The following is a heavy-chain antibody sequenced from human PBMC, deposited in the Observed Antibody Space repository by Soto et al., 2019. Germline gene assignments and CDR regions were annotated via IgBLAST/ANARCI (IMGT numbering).Heavy chain of an antibody. J-gene: IGHJ6*02. CDR1: GYTFTGYY. Sequence: ASVKVSCKASGYTFTGYYMHWVRQAPGQGLEWMGWIDPNSGGTNYAQKFQGRVTMTRDTSISTAYMELSRLRSDDTAVYYCARDRTYSSSLRYYYYGMDVWGQGTTVTVSS. D-gene: IGHD6-6*01. V-gene: IGHV1-2*02. CDR3: ARDRTYSSSLRYYYYGMDV. CDR2: IDPNSGGT.